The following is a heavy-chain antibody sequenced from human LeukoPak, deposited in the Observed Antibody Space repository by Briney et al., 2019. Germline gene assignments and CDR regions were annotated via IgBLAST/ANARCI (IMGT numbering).Heavy chain of an antibody. J-gene: IGHJ5*02. CDR1: GGSISGGSISGSH. Sequence: SETLSLTCSVSGGSISGGSISGSHWSWIRQPPGKGLELIAYMHYSGTTHYNPSLKSRVSISVDTSRKQISLELTSVTAADTAVYYCARDRASGAFRGVKDWGNVWFDPWGQGTLVTVSS. V-gene: IGHV4-61*08. D-gene: IGHD3-10*01. CDR2: MHYSGTT. CDR3: ARDRASGAFRGVKDWGNVWFDP.